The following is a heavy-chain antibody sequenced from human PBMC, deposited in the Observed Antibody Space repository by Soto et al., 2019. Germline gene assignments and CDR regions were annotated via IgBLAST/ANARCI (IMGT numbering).Heavy chain of an antibody. CDR3: ARDSLYSSGWPYYFDY. D-gene: IGHD6-19*01. CDR2: IYYSGST. V-gene: IGHV4-59*01. J-gene: IGHJ4*02. Sequence: SETLSLTCTVSGGSISSYYWSWIRQPPGKGLEWIGYIYYSGSTNYNPSLKSRVTISVDTSKNQFSLKLSSVTAADTAVYYCARDSLYSSGWPYYFDYWGQGTLVTVSS. CDR1: GGSISSYY.